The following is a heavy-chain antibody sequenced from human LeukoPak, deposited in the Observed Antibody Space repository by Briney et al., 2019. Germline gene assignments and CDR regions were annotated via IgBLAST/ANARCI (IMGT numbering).Heavy chain of an antibody. J-gene: IGHJ6*02. CDR3: ARASIVVVVAATRGGYYGMDV. CDR1: GGSISSSNW. CDR2: IYHSGST. V-gene: IGHV4-4*02. Sequence: SETLSLTCAVSGGSISSSNWWSWVRQPPGKGLEWIGEIYHSGSTNYNPSLKSRVTISVDKSKNQFSLKLSSVTAADTAVYYCARASIVVVVAATRGGYYGMDVWGQGTTVTVSS. D-gene: IGHD2-15*01.